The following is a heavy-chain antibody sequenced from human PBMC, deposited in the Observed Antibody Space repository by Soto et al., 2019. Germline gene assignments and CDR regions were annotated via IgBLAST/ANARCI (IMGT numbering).Heavy chain of an antibody. V-gene: IGHV4-34*01. D-gene: IGHD2-2*02. CDR2: INPSGST. CDR1: GGSFSGYY. Sequence: QVQLQQWGAGLLKPSETLSLTCADYGGSFSGYYWSWIRQPPGKGLEWIGEINPSGSTNYNPSLKSRVTISVDTAKNQFSLKLSSVTGADTAVYYCARRYSLVYCSSTSCYTFDYWGQGTLVTVSS. J-gene: IGHJ4*02. CDR3: ARRYSLVYCSSTSCYTFDY.